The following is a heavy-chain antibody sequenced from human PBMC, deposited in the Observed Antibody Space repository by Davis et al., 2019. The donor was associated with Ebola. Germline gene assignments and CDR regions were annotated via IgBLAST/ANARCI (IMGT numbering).Heavy chain of an antibody. Sequence: SETLSLTCSVSGGSIRSSNYYCSWIRQPPGKGLEWIGSIYYSGSTYYNPSLKSRVTISVDTSKNQFSLKLSSVTAADTAVYYCARLKRIWNDPGIDYWGQGTLVTVSS. CDR3: ARLKRIWNDPGIDY. V-gene: IGHV4-39*01. D-gene: IGHD1-1*01. CDR2: IYYSGST. J-gene: IGHJ4*02. CDR1: GGSIRSSNYY.